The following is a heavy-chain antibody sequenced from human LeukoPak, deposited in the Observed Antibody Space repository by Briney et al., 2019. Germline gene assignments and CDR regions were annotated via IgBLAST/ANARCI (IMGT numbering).Heavy chain of an antibody. CDR3: ARKRLSADSFDI. Sequence: SRPLSLTCAISGDSVSTNSTAWNWIRQSPSRSLEWPGRTFSGSTWYNDYTASVERRITFNPDTSKNEFSLHLNSVTPEDTPVYYCARKRLSADSFDIWGQGTLVTVSS. CDR1: GDSVSTNSTA. CDR2: TFSGSTWYN. V-gene: IGHV6-1*01. J-gene: IGHJ3*02. D-gene: IGHD4/OR15-4a*01.